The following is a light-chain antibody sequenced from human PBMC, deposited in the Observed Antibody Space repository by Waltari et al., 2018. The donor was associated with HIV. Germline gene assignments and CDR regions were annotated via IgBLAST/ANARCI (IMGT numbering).Light chain of an antibody. CDR3: AAWDGSVNYSPVV. CDR1: SSNIGSKH. Sequence: QSVLTQPPSVSGTPGQRVTISCSGSSSNIGSKHIHWYQQLPGTAPKLLIYNNNQRPSGVPDRFSGSKSGTSASLAISGLQSEDEADYYCAAWDGSVNYSPVVFGGGTKLTVL. CDR2: NNN. V-gene: IGLV1-44*01. J-gene: IGLJ2*01.